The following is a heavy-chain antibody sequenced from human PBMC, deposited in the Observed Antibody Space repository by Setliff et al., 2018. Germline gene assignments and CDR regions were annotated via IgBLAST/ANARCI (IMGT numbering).Heavy chain of an antibody. D-gene: IGHD2-2*01. CDR1: GVSVSGYF. CDR3: ARDPSPYCSSTSCSPHWFDP. V-gene: IGHV4-59*02. J-gene: IGHJ5*02. Sequence: SETLSLTCSVSGVSVSGYFWSWIRQPPGKPLEWIGYISYSGSTNYNPSLKTRVSISEDTSRNQISLKLSSVTAADTAVYYCARDPSPYCSSTSCSPHWFDPWGQGTLVTVSS. CDR2: ISYSGST.